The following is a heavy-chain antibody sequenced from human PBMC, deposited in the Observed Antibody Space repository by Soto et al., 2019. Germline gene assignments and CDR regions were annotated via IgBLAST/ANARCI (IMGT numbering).Heavy chain of an antibody. D-gene: IGHD2-15*01. J-gene: IGHJ6*03. V-gene: IGHV1-8*01. CDR2: MNPNSGNT. CDR1: GYTFTSYD. CDR3: ARVGGYCSGGSCYWGYYYYYYMDV. Sequence: ASVKVSCKASGYTFTSYDINRVRQATGQGLEGMGWMNPNSGNTGYAQKFQGRVTMTRNTSISTAYMELSSLRSEDTAVYYCARVGGYCSGGSCYWGYYYYYYMDVWGKGTTVTVSS.